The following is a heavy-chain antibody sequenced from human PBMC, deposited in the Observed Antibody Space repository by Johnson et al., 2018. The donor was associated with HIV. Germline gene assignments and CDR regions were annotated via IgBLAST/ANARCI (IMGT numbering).Heavy chain of an antibody. CDR3: ARETGDDAFDI. J-gene: IGHJ3*02. V-gene: IGHV3-30*04. CDR1: GFTFSSYA. D-gene: IGHD7-27*01. Sequence: QVQLVESGGGVVQPGRSLRLSCAASGFTFSSYAMHWVRQAQGKGLEWVAVISYDGSNQYYADSVKGRFTISRDNSKITLYLQINSLRAEDTAVYYCARETGDDAFDIWGQGTMVTVSS. CDR2: ISYDGSNQ.